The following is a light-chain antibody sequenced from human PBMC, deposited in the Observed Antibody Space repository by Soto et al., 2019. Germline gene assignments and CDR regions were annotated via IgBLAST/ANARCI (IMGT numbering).Light chain of an antibody. Sequence: DIQMTQSPSSLSASVGDRVTITCQASQDINKNLIWYQQKPGKAPKLLIYDASNLETWVPLRFSGSGSGTDFTFTISSLQPEDTATYYCQQYDNLVTFGGGTKVDIK. CDR3: QQYDNLVT. CDR1: QDINKN. V-gene: IGKV1-33*01. CDR2: DAS. J-gene: IGKJ4*01.